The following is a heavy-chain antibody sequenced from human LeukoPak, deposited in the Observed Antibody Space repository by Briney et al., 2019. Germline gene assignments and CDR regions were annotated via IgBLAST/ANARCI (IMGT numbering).Heavy chain of an antibody. D-gene: IGHD3-22*01. Sequence: GSLRLSCAVSGITLSNYGMSWVRQAPGKGLEWVAGISDSGGRTNYADSVKGRFTTSRDNPKNTLYLQMNSLRAEDTAVYFCAKRGVVIRVILVGFHKEAYYFESWGQGALVTVSS. CDR3: AKRGVVIRVILVGFHKEAYYFES. V-gene: IGHV3-23*01. CDR1: GITLSNYG. CDR2: ISDSGGRT. J-gene: IGHJ4*02.